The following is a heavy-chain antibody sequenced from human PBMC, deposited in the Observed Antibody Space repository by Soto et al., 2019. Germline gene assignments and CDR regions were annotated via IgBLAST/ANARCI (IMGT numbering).Heavy chain of an antibody. Sequence: GGSLRLSCAASGFTFSSYSMNWVRQAPGKGLEWVSSISSSSSYIYYTDSVKGRFTISRDNAKSSLYLQMNSLRAEDTAVYYCARGRYGDYVFDYWGQGTLVTVSS. CDR1: GFTFSSYS. CDR2: ISSSSSYI. V-gene: IGHV3-21*01. J-gene: IGHJ4*02. D-gene: IGHD4-17*01. CDR3: ARGRYGDYVFDY.